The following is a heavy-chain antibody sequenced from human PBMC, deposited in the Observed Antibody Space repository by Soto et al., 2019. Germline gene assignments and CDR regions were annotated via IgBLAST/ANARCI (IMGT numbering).Heavy chain of an antibody. CDR1: GGTFSSYA. V-gene: IGHV1-69*12. J-gene: IGHJ4*02. Sequence: QVQLVQSGAAVKKPGSSVKVSCKASGGTFSSYAISWVRQAPGQGLEWMGGIIPIFGTANYAQKFQGRVTFTADESTSTAYMELSSLRFEDTAVYYCARVAEYSYGAYYFDYWGQGTLVTVSS. CDR3: ARVAEYSYGAYYFDY. CDR2: IIPIFGTA. D-gene: IGHD5-18*01.